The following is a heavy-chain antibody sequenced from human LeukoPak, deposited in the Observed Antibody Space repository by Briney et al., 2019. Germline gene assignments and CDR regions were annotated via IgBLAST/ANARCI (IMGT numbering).Heavy chain of an antibody. J-gene: IGHJ4*02. CDR2: ISGSGGST. Sequence: GGSLRLSCAASGFTFSSYTMSWVRQAPGKGLEWVSAISGSGGSTYYTDSVKGRFTISRDNSKNTLYLQMNSLRAEDTAVYYCAKFSGDYPYFDYWGQGTLVTVSS. CDR1: GFTFSSYT. V-gene: IGHV3-23*01. CDR3: AKFSGDYPYFDY. D-gene: IGHD4-17*01.